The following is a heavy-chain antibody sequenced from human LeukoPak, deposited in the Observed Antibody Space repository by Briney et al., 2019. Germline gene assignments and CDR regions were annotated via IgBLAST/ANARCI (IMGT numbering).Heavy chain of an antibody. V-gene: IGHV3-23*01. Sequence: GGSLRLSCAASGFTFSSYAMSWVRQAPGKGLEWVSAISGSGGSTYYADSVKGRFTISRDNSKNPLYLQMNSLRAEDTAVYYCAKDPSLLRLGELSLLTAHWYLDLWGRGTLVTVSS. CDR3: AKDPSLLRLGELSLLTAHWYLDL. J-gene: IGHJ2*01. CDR1: GFTFSSYA. D-gene: IGHD3-16*02. CDR2: ISGSGGST.